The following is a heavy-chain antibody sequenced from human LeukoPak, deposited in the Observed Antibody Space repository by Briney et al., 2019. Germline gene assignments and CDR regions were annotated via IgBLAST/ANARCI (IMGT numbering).Heavy chain of an antibody. CDR1: GGSISSGGYY. CDR2: IYYSGST. Sequence: SQTLSLTCTVSGGSISSGGYYWSWIRQHPGKGLEWIGYIYYSGSTYYNPSLKSRVTISVDTSKNQFSLKLSSVTAADTAVYYCARGMGTNYYFDYWGQGTLVTVSS. D-gene: IGHD5-24*01. V-gene: IGHV4-31*03. J-gene: IGHJ4*02. CDR3: ARGMGTNYYFDY.